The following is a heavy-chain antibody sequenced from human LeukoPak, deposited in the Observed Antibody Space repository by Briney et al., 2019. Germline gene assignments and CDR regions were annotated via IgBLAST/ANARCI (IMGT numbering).Heavy chain of an antibody. CDR3: AGSYYYGSGGYYNGGFDY. CDR1: GGSISSYY. CDR2: IYYSGST. Sequence: SETLSLTCTVSGGSISSYYWSWIRQPPGKGLEWIGYIYYSGSTNYNPSLKSRVTISVDTSKNQFSLKLSSVTAADTAVYYCAGSYYYGSGGYYNGGFDYWGQGTLVTVSS. V-gene: IGHV4-59*08. J-gene: IGHJ4*02. D-gene: IGHD3-10*01.